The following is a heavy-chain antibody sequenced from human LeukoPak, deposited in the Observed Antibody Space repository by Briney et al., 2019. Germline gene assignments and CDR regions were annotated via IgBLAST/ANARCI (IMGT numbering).Heavy chain of an antibody. J-gene: IGHJ6*03. Sequence: GGSLRLSCAVSGLTFSNYGMHWVRQAPGKGLEWVAVISYDGSKKYYADSVKGRFTISRDNSKNTLYVQMNSLRAEDTAVYYCAKEGYSRGYYSYYYMDVWGKGTTVTVSS. CDR3: AKEGYSRGYYSYYYMDV. CDR1: GLTFSNYG. CDR2: ISYDGSKK. D-gene: IGHD6-13*01. V-gene: IGHV3-30*04.